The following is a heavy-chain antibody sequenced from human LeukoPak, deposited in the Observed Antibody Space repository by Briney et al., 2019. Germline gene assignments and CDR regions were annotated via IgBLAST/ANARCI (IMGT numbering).Heavy chain of an antibody. V-gene: IGHV4-4*07. D-gene: IGHD5-24*01. Sequence: SETLSLTCTVSGGSISSNYWSWIRQPAGKGLEWTGRIYTSGRANYNPSLKSRVTMSVDTSKNQFSLKLSSVTAADTAVYYCARNWNGYDYNFGDAFDIWGQGTMVTVSS. J-gene: IGHJ3*02. CDR2: IYTSGRA. CDR3: ARNWNGYDYNFGDAFDI. CDR1: GGSISSNY.